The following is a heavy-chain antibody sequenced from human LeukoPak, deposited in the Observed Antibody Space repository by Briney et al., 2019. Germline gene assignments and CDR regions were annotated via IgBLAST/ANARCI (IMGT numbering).Heavy chain of an antibody. CDR2: INPNSGGT. CDR3: AREPLGYCSSTSCYGAQYNWFDP. D-gene: IGHD2-2*01. J-gene: IGHJ5*02. V-gene: IGHV1-2*02. CDR1: GYTFTGYY. Sequence: ASVKVSCKASGYTFTGYYMHWVRQAPGQGLEWMGWINPNSGGTNYAQKFQGRVTMTRDTSISTAYMELSRLRSDDTAVYYCAREPLGYCSSTSCYGAQYNWFDPWGQGTLVTVSS.